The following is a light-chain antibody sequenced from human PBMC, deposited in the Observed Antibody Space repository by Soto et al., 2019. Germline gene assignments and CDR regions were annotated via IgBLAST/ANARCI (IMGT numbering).Light chain of an antibody. V-gene: IGKV3-15*01. J-gene: IGKJ3*01. CDR2: GAS. CDR3: QQYNNWPPAFT. CDR1: QSVSSN. Sequence: EIVMTQSPATLSVSPGGRATLSCRASQSVSSNLAWYQQKPGQAPRLLIYGASTRATGLPARFSGSGSETEFTLPVSRLHSQYFPVYYCQQYNNWPPAFTFGPGTKVHL.